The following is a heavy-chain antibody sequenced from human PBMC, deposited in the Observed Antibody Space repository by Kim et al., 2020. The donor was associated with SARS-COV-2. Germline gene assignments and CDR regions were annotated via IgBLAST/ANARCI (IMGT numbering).Heavy chain of an antibody. Sequence: ASVKVSCKASGYTFTSYGISWVRQAPGQGLEWMGWISAYNANTNYAQKLQGRVTMTTDTSTSTAYMELRSLRSDDTAVYYCAREAVSVGATYSDYWGHGTLVTVSS. J-gene: IGHJ4*01. CDR2: ISAYNANT. CDR1: GYTFTSYG. V-gene: IGHV1-18*01. CDR3: AREAVSVGATYSDY. D-gene: IGHD1-26*01.